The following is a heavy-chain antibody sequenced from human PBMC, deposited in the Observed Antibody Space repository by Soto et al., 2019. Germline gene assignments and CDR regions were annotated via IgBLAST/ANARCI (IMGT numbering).Heavy chain of an antibody. J-gene: IGHJ4*02. D-gene: IGHD4-4*01. CDR1: GGSISSSSYY. Sequence: QLQLQESGPGLVKPSETLSLTCTVSGGSISSSSYYWGWIRQPPGKGLEWIGRIYYSGSTYYNPSLKSRVTISVDTSKNQFSLKLSSVTAADTAVYYCARLKDTVIPDWGQGTLVTVSS. V-gene: IGHV4-39*01. CDR3: ARLKDTVIPD. CDR2: IYYSGST.